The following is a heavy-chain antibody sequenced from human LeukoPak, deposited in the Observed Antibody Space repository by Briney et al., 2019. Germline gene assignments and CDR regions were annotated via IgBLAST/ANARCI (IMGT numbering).Heavy chain of an antibody. CDR3: ARMILLLGDVLTVPPRGFDY. CDR2: ISVYNGNT. V-gene: IGHV1-18*01. Sequence: ASVKVSCKASGYTFTTYGMSGVRQAPGQGLEWLGRISVYNGNTNYAQTLQGRVTMTTDTSTSTAYMELRSLRSDDTAVYYCARMILLLGDVLTVPPRGFDYWGQGTLVTVSS. J-gene: IGHJ4*02. CDR1: GYTFTTYG. D-gene: IGHD3-9*01.